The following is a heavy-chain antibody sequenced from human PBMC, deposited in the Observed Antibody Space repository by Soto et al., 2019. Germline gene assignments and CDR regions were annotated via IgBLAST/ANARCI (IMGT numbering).Heavy chain of an antibody. V-gene: IGHV3-33*06. D-gene: IGHD2-21*01. CDR3: TNDLVRSTEFDY. Sequence: GGSLRLSCAASAFTFSSYAMHWVRQAPGKGLEWVAVIWYDGSNKWYADSVKGRFTISRDNSKNTLYLQMNSLRAEDTAVYYCTNDLVRSTEFDYRAQGTLVTVSS. CDR2: IWYDGSNK. CDR1: AFTFSSYA. J-gene: IGHJ4*02.